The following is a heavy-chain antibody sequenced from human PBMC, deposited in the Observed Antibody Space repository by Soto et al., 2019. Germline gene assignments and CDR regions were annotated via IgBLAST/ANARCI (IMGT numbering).Heavy chain of an antibody. V-gene: IGHV1-3*01. CDR3: TRDPGRSWFDP. Sequence: ASVKVSCKASGYTFTTYTLQWLRQAPGQRLEWLGWFNLCNGYTKYSQTFLGRVTISSDTSASTAYLELSSLGFEDTAVYYCTRDPGRSWFDPWGQGTLVTVSS. J-gene: IGHJ5*02. CDR1: GYTFTTYT. D-gene: IGHD3-10*01. CDR2: FNLCNGYT.